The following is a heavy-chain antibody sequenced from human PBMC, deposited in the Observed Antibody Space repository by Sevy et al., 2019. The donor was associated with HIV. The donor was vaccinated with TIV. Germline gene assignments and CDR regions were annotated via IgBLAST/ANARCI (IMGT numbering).Heavy chain of an antibody. Sequence: SETLSLTCAVYGGSFSGYYWSWIRQPPGKGLEWIGEINHSGSTNYNPSLKSRVTISVDTSKNQFSLKLSSVTAADTAVYYCARGTGYSSSCYVYWGQGTLVTVSS. CDR2: INHSGST. CDR3: ARGTGYSSSCYVY. J-gene: IGHJ4*02. V-gene: IGHV4-34*01. D-gene: IGHD6-13*01. CDR1: GGSFSGYY.